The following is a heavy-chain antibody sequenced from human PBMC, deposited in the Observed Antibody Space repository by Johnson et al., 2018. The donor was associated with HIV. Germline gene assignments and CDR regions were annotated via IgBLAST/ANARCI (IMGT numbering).Heavy chain of an antibody. CDR1: GFTFDDYA. Sequence: VQLVESGGGLAQPGRSLRLSCTASGFTFDDYAMHWVRHVPGKGLEWVSSITWNNGNIAYADSVKGRFTISRDNAKNSLYLQMNSLRAEDTAVYYCARDPAHCGGDCYPSDAFDIWGQGTMVTVSS. V-gene: IGHV3-9*01. CDR3: ARDPAHCGGDCYPSDAFDI. D-gene: IGHD2-21*02. CDR2: ITWNNGNI. J-gene: IGHJ3*02.